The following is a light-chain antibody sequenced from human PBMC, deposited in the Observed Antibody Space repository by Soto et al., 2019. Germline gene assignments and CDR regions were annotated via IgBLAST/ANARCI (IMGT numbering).Light chain of an antibody. Sequence: EIVLTQSPGTLSLSPGERATLSCRASQSVSSSYLAWYQQKPGQAPRLLIYAASTRATGIADRFSGSGSGTDFTLTINRLEPEDFAVYYCQHYGSSTFTFGPGTKVHIK. CDR2: AAS. CDR3: QHYGSSTFT. CDR1: QSVSSSY. V-gene: IGKV3-20*01. J-gene: IGKJ3*01.